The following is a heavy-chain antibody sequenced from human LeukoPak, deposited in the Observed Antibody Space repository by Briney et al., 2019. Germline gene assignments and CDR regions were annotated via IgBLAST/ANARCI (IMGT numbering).Heavy chain of an antibody. J-gene: IGHJ4*02. CDR2: IIPIFATA. CDR1: GGTFSNLG. Sequence: SVKVSCMASGGTFSNLGISWVRQAPGHGLEWMGGIIPIFATATYAQKFQGRVTITADDSTSTAYMELRSLRSDDTAVYYCTRGEDYVVEVTATTWTLFDYWGQGTLVTVSS. CDR3: TRGEDYVVEVTATTWTLFDY. D-gene: IGHD2-15*01. V-gene: IGHV1-69*13.